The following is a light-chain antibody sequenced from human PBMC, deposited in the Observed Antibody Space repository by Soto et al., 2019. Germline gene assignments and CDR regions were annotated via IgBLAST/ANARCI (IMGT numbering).Light chain of an antibody. Sequence: QSALTQPRSVSGSPGQSVTLSCTGTSSDVGGYHYVSWYQHHPGKAPKIIIYDVNKRPSGVPDRFSGSKSGNTASLTVSGLQAEDEADYYCSSFAGTNSFVFGTGTKLTVL. CDR2: DVN. V-gene: IGLV2-11*01. J-gene: IGLJ1*01. CDR3: SSFAGTNSFV. CDR1: SSDVGGYHY.